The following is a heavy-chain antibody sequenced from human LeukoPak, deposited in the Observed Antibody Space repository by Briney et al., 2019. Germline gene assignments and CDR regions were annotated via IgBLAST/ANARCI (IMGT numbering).Heavy chain of an antibody. D-gene: IGHD2-15*01. CDR1: GYTFTSYD. CDR2: MNPNSGNT. CDR3: ARDWCSGGSCYF. J-gene: IGHJ4*02. V-gene: IGHV1-8*01. Sequence: GASVKVSCKASGYTFTSYDINWVRQATGQGLEWMGWMNPNSGNTDYAQKFQGRVTMTRDTSISTAYMELSRLRSDDTAVYYCARDWCSGGSCYFWGQGTLVTVSS.